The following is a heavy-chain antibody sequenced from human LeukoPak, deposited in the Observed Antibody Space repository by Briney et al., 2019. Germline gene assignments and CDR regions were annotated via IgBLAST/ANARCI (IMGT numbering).Heavy chain of an antibody. J-gene: IGHJ5*02. V-gene: IGHV3-23*01. CDR3: AKGKQWLIPNWFDP. Sequence: GGSRRLSCAASGFTFSSYSMSWVRQTPGKGLEWVSSISGSGSATNYADSVKGRFTISRDNSKNTLHLQMNSLRADHTAVYYCAKGKQWLIPNWFDPWGQGTLVTVSS. CDR1: GFTFSSYS. D-gene: IGHD6-19*01. CDR2: ISGSGSAT.